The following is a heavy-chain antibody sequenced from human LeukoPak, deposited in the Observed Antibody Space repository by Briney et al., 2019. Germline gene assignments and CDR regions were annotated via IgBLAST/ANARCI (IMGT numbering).Heavy chain of an antibody. D-gene: IGHD4-17*01. Sequence: SETLSLTCTVSGGSISSYYWSCIRQPAGKGLEWIGRIYTSGSTSYNPSLRSRVTMSVDTSKNQFSLKLTSVTAADTAIYYCARGPLNYGDTLDIWGQGTLVTVSS. V-gene: IGHV4-4*07. CDR3: ARGPLNYGDTLDI. J-gene: IGHJ3*02. CDR1: GGSISSYY. CDR2: IYTSGST.